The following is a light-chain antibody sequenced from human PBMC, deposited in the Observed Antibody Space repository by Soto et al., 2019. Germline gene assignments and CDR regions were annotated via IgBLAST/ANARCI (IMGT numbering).Light chain of an antibody. Sequence: QSVLTQPTSASGTPGQRVTISCSGSSSNIGIKTVNWYQQLPGTAPKLLIYHDNQRPSGVPDRFSGSKSGTSASLAISGLQSDDEAEYYCAAWDDSLNGRVFGGGTKLTVL. J-gene: IGLJ3*02. CDR3: AAWDDSLNGRV. V-gene: IGLV1-44*01. CDR1: SSNIGIKT. CDR2: HDN.